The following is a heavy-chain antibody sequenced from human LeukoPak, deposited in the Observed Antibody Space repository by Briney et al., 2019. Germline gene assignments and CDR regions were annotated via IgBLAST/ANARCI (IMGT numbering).Heavy chain of an antibody. CDR1: GFTFSSYS. J-gene: IGHJ3*02. V-gene: IGHV3-21*01. CDR2: ISSSSYI. D-gene: IGHD4-17*01. CDR3: ARDFGRNGDFHAFDI. Sequence: GGSLRLSCVASGFTFSSYSMNWVRQAPGKGLEWVSSISSSSYILYADSVKGRFTISRDNAKNSLYLQMNSLRAEDTAVYYCARDFGRNGDFHAFDIWGQGTMVTVSS.